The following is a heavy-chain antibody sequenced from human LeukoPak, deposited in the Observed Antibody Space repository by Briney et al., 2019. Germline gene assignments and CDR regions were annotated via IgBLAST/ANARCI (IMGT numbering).Heavy chain of an antibody. CDR2: IYTSGST. V-gene: IGHV4-4*07. J-gene: IGHJ5*02. Sequence: SETLSLTCTVSGGSISSYYWSWIRQPAGQGLEWIGRIYTSGSTNYNPSLKSRVTMSVDTSKNQFSLKLSSVTAADTAVYYCARDPGGQLLHNWFDPWGQGTLVTVSS. CDR3: ARDPGGQLLHNWFDP. D-gene: IGHD2-2*01. CDR1: GGSISSYY.